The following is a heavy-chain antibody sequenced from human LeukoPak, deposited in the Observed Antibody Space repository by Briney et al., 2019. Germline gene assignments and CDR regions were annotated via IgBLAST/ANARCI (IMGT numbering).Heavy chain of an antibody. CDR1: GGSISSGGYY. D-gene: IGHD3-3*01. CDR2: IYYSGST. J-gene: IGHJ4*02. V-gene: IGHV4-31*03. Sequence: SETLSFTCTVSGGSISSGGYYWSWIRQHPGKGLEWFGYIYYSGSTYYNPSLKSRVTISVDTSKNQFSLKLSSVTAADTAVYYCARVESGPWEYYFDYWGQGTLVTVSS. CDR3: ARVESGPWEYYFDY.